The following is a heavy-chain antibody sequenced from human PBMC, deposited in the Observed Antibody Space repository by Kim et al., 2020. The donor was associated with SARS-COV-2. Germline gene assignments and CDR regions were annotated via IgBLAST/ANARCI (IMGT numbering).Heavy chain of an antibody. V-gene: IGHV3-23*01. CDR1: GFTFNSYS. D-gene: IGHD6-19*01. Sequence: GGSLRLSCAASGFTFNSYSMSCVRQAPGEGLEWVSAISGGGDGTYYADSVKGRITTSRDNSKNTLYLQMNSLRAEDTAVYYCAKASSGWPYYFDSWGQG. CDR3: AKASSGWPYYFDS. J-gene: IGHJ4*02. CDR2: ISGGGDGT.